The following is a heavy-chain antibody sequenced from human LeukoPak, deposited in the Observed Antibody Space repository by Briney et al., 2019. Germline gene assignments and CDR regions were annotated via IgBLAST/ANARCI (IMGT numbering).Heavy chain of an antibody. D-gene: IGHD2-2*01. CDR2: ISGSGDST. V-gene: IGHV3-23*01. Sequence: ASGGTFISYAISGVRQAPGKGLEGVSAISGSGDSTYYADSVKGRFTISRDNSKNTLYLQMNSLRAEDTAVYYCAKSRAVVPAAINYWGQGTLVTVSS. CDR3: AKSRAVVPAAINY. CDR1: GGTFISYA. J-gene: IGHJ4*02.